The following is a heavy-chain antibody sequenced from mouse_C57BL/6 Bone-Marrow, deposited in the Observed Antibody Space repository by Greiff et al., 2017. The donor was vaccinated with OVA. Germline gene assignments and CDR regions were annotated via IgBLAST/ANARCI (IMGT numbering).Heavy chain of an antibody. V-gene: IGHV1-26*01. D-gene: IGHD1-1*01. Sequence: VQLQQSGPELVKPGASVKISCKASGYTFTDYYMNWVKQSHGKSLEWIGDINPNNGGTSYNQKFKGKATLTVDTSSSTAYMELRSLTSEDSAVYYCARGYYGSSPFAYWGQGTLVTVSA. CDR3: ARGYYGSSPFAY. CDR1: GYTFTDYY. J-gene: IGHJ3*01. CDR2: INPNNGGT.